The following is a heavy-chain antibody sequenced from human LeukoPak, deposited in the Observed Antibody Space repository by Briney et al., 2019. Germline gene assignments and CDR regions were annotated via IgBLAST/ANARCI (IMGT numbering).Heavy chain of an antibody. CDR2: IYYSGST. CDR3: ARESLAAALDY. Sequence: SETLSLTCTVSGGSISSYYWSWIRQPPGKGLEWIGYIYYSGSTNYNPSLKSRVTISVDTSKNQFSLKLSSVTGADTAVYYCARESLAAALDYWGQGTLVTVSS. V-gene: IGHV4-59*01. CDR1: GGSISSYY. D-gene: IGHD6-13*01. J-gene: IGHJ4*02.